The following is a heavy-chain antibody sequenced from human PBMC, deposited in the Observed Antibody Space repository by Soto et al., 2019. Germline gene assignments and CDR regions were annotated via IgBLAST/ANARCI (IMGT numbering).Heavy chain of an antibody. D-gene: IGHD5-18*01. Sequence: SFPSSFSPFPENQINFLLRSPVHLLYWMLSIDPHSFDPPFAQTYQGRVTMTRDTSSNTVYMELTRLNSDETAIYYCARIQLRDYIRWSFDPWGQGTLFTVSS. CDR1: FSPFPENQ. CDR2: IDPHSFDP. J-gene: IGHJ5*02. CDR3: ARIQLRDYIRWSFDP. V-gene: IGHV1-2*02.